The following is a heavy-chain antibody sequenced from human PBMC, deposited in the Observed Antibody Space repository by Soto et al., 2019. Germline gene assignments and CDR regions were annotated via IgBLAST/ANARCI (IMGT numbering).Heavy chain of an antibody. V-gene: IGHV3-64*01. Sequence: GGSLRLSCAASGFTFSSYAMRWVRQAPGKGLEYVSAISTNGGSTYYANSVKGRFTISRDNSKNTLYLQMGSLRAEDMAVYYCATLDKYSSGGGPGYWGQGTLVTVSS. CDR1: GFTFSSYA. J-gene: IGHJ4*02. D-gene: IGHD6-19*01. CDR3: ATLDKYSSGGGPGY. CDR2: ISTNGGST.